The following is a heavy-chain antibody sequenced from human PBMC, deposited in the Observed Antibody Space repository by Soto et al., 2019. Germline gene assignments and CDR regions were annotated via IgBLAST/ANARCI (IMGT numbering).Heavy chain of an antibody. J-gene: IGHJ5*02. Sequence: SETLSLTCAVYGGPFSGLYWTWIRQSPGKGLEWMGEINHSGSTNYNASLESRVTISVDTPKNQFSLKLSSVTAADTAVYYCARQHYYDSGSYYRRWFDPWGQGTLLTVSS. CDR3: ARQHYYDSGSYYRRWFDP. D-gene: IGHD3-10*01. V-gene: IGHV4-34*01. CDR2: INHSGST. CDR1: GGPFSGLY.